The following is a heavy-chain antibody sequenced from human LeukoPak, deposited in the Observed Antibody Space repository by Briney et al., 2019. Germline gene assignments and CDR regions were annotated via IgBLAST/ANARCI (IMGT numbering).Heavy chain of an antibody. CDR2: IVVDSAKT. V-gene: IGHV1-58*02. D-gene: IGHD3-22*01. CDR3: AAGAADYYDSSLNWFDP. Sequence: SVKVSCTASGFTFSTDTIQWVRQARGQRLEWIGWIVVDSAKTNYSQTFQQRVTITRDMSTSTVYMELTSLTSEDTAVYYCAAGAADYYDSSLNWFDPWGQGTRVTVSS. CDR1: GFTFSTDT. J-gene: IGHJ5*02.